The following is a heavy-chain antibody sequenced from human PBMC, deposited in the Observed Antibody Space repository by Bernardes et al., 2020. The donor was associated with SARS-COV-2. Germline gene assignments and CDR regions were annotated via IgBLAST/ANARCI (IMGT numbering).Heavy chain of an antibody. CDR2: ISDSGTII. CDR1: GFTVSAYE. V-gene: IGHV3-48*03. D-gene: IGHD6-19*01. J-gene: IGHJ6*02. CDR3: ARRSIAMTGYSGFDV. Sequence: GGSLRLSCAASGFTVSAYEMNWVRQAPGKGLEWLSYISDSGTIIYYADSVKGRFTISRDDAKNLVFLQMNSLRAEDTALYFCARRSIAMTGYSGFDVWGRGTTVTVFS.